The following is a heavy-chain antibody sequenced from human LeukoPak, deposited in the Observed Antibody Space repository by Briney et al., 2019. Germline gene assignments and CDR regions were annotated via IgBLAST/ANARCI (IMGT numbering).Heavy chain of an antibody. J-gene: IGHJ4*02. CDR3: ARVSEAAAGTLRGCSFDY. Sequence: ASVKVSCKASGGTFSSYAISWVRQAPGQGLEWMGRIIPILGIANYAQKFQGRVTITADKSTSTAYMELSSLRSEDTAVYYCARVSEAAAGTLRGCSFDYWGQGTLVTVSS. V-gene: IGHV1-69*04. CDR1: GGTFSSYA. D-gene: IGHD6-13*01. CDR2: IIPILGIA.